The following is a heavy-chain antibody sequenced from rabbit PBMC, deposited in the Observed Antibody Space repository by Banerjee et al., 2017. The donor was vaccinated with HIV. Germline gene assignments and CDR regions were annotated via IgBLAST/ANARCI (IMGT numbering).Heavy chain of an antibody. Sequence: QSLEESGGDLVKPGASLTLTCTASGFSFSSYYYMYWVRQAPGKGLEWIGFIDTNTGKTFYASWAKGRFTISKTSPTTVTLQMTSLTVADTATYFCARDWGAYAGHGYATGWLDLRGQGTLVTVS. CDR1: GFSFSSYYY. J-gene: IGHJ5*01. CDR3: ARDWGAYAGHGYATGWLDL. D-gene: IGHD6-1*01. CDR2: IDTNTGKT. V-gene: IGHV1S40*01.